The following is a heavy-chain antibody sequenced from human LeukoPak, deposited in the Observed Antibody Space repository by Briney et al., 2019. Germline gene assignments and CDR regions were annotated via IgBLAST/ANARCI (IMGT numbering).Heavy chain of an antibody. D-gene: IGHD2-15*01. CDR3: ARDRGSDDPIDY. CDR1: GFIFSSYA. Sequence: GGSLRLSCAASGFIFSSYALTWVRQAPGKGLEWVSVISGSGSSRYYADSVKGRFTISRDNSKNTVFLQMNSLRVEDTAVYYCARDRGSDDPIDYWGQGTLVTVSS. J-gene: IGHJ1*01. CDR2: ISGSGSSR. V-gene: IGHV3-23*01.